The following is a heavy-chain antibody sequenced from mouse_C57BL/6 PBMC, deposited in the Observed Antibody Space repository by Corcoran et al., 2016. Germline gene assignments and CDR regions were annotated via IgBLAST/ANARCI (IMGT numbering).Heavy chain of an antibody. J-gene: IGHJ3*01. Sequence: EVQLQQSGPELVKPGASVKIPCKASGYTFTDYNMDWVKQSHGKSLEWIGDINPNNGGTIYNQKFKGKATLTVDKSSSTAYMELRSLTSEDTAVYYWAREDYYGYDQAWFAYWGQGTLVTVSA. V-gene: IGHV1-18*01. D-gene: IGHD2-2*01. CDR2: INPNNGGT. CDR1: GYTFTDYN. CDR3: AREDYYGYDQAWFAY.